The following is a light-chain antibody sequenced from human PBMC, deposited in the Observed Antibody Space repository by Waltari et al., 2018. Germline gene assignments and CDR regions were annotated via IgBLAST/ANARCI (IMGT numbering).Light chain of an antibody. CDR1: CLTAYY. Sequence: SCDLTQEPAVSVALGKTVSTTCQGDCLTAYYPNSYQQKPGQAPLLLIYAKNKRPSGIPDRFSGSSSGNTASLTITGAQAEDEADYYCNSRDNSGNQPFGGETKLTVL. CDR3: NSRDNSGNQP. CDR2: AKN. J-gene: IGLJ2*01. V-gene: IGLV3-19*01.